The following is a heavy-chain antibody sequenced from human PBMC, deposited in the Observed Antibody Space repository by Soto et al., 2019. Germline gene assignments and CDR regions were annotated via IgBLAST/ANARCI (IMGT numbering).Heavy chain of an antibody. D-gene: IGHD5-12*01. CDR1: GGSISSYY. V-gene: IGHV4-59*08. J-gene: IGHJ4*02. CDR2: IYYSGST. Sequence: PSETLSPTCTVSGGSISSYYWSWIRQPPGKGLEWIGYIYYSGSTNYNPSLKSRVTISVDTSKNQFSLKLSSVTAADTAVYYCARHDASSGYDFFDYWGQGTLVTVSS. CDR3: ARHDASSGYDFFDY.